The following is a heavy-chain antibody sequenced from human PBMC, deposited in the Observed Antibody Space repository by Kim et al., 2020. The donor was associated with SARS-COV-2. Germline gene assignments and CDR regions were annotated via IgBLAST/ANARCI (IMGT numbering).Heavy chain of an antibody. CDR2: IYYSGST. CDR1: GGSISSYY. CDR3: ARGSGSSTPVGY. Sequence: SETLSLTCTVSGGSISSYYWSWIRQPPGKGLEWIGYIYYSGSTNYNPSLKSRVTISVDTSKNQFSLKLSSVTAADTAVYYCARGSGSSTPVGYWGQGTLVTVSS. D-gene: IGHD1-26*01. J-gene: IGHJ4*02. V-gene: IGHV4-59*13.